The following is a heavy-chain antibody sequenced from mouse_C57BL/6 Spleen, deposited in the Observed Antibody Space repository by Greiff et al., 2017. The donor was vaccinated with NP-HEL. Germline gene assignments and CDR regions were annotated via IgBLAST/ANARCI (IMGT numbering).Heavy chain of an antibody. CDR3: ARESYYGSSYGYYYAMDY. D-gene: IGHD1-1*01. CDR2: ISYDGSN. J-gene: IGHJ4*01. V-gene: IGHV3-6*01. Sequence: EVQLQESGPGLVKPSQSLSLTCSVTGYSITSGYYWNWIRQFPGNKLEWMGYISYDGSNNYNPSLKNRISITRDTSKNQFFLKLNSVTTEDTATYYCARESYYGSSYGYYYAMDYWGQGTSVTVSS. CDR1: GYSITSGYY.